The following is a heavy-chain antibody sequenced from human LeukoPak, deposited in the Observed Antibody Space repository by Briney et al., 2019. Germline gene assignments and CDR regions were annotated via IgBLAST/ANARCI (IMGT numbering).Heavy chain of an antibody. Sequence: SETLSLACSVSSGSITTYYWNWIRHAPGKEPEWIGYIHHSGSANYNPSLKSRVTLSIDTSKDQFFLRLTSVTAADTAVHYCARLVVPESFVFVSWGEGTLVTVSS. CDR2: IHHSGSA. CDR1: SGSITTYY. D-gene: IGHD2-2*01. CDR3: ARLVVPESFVFVS. J-gene: IGHJ4*02. V-gene: IGHV4-59*08.